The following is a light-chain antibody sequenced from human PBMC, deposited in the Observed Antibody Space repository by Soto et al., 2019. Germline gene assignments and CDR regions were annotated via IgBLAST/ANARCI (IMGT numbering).Light chain of an antibody. CDR2: AAS. V-gene: IGKV1-39*01. CDR1: QSISTY. J-gene: IGKJ2*01. Sequence: DIQMTQSPSSLSASVGDRVTITCRASQSISTYLSWYHQEPRKAPRLVIYAASSLQSGVSSRFSGSGSGTEFTLTISSLQREDFGTYYCQQTYTYPNTFGQGTKLEI. CDR3: QQTYTYPNT.